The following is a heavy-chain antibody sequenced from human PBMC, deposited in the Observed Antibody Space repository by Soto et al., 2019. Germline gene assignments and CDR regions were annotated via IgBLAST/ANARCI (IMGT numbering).Heavy chain of an antibody. D-gene: IGHD6-19*01. CDR2: IYYSGST. CDR1: GGSISSSSYY. Sequence: SETLSLTCTVSGGSISSSSYYWGWIRQPPGKGLEWIGSIYYSGSTYYNPSLKSRVTISVDTSKNQFSLKLSSVTAADTAVYYCARGLITGSHYSGGWYYFDSWGQGTQVTVSS. CDR3: ARGLITGSHYSGGWYYFDS. V-gene: IGHV4-39*01. J-gene: IGHJ4*02.